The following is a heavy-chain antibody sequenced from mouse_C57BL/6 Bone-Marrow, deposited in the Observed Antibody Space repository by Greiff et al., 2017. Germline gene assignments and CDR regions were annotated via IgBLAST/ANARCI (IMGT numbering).Heavy chain of an antibody. J-gene: IGHJ2*01. D-gene: IGHD2-5*01. V-gene: IGHV1-69*01. CDR1: GYTFTSYW. Sequence: QVQLQQPGAELVMPGASVKLSCKASGYTFTSYWMHWVKQRPGQGLDWIGEIDPSDSYTNYNQKFKGKSTLTVDKSSSTAYMQLSSLTSEDSAVYYCARERSYYSNYDFAYWGQGTTLTVSS. CDR3: ARERSYYSNYDFAY. CDR2: IDPSDSYT.